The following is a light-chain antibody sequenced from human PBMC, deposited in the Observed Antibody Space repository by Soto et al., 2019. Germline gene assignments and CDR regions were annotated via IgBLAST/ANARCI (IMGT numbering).Light chain of an antibody. CDR3: QSYDSTNVV. V-gene: IGLV2-14*03. J-gene: IGLJ3*02. CDR2: DVN. CDR1: TNDFDLYKY. Sequence: QSALAQPVSVSGSPGQSITISCTGTTNDFDLYKYVSWYQQHPGKAPKLLIFDVNHRPSGVSNRFSGSKSANTASLTISGLKTEDEADYYCQSYDSTNVVFGGGTKVTVL.